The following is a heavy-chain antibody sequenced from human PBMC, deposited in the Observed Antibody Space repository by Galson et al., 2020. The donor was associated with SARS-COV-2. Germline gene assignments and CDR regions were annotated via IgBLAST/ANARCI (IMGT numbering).Heavy chain of an antibody. J-gene: IGHJ3*02. D-gene: IGHD1-1*01. CDR2: INPNSGGT. CDR1: GYTFTGHY. V-gene: IGHV1-2*02. CDR3: AREEDGTTDAFDI. Sequence: ASVKVSCKASGYTFTGHYMHWVRQAPGQGLGWMGWINPNSGGTNYAQKFQGRVTMTRDTSISTAYMELSRLRSDDTAVYYCAREEDGTTDAFDIWGQGTMVTVSS.